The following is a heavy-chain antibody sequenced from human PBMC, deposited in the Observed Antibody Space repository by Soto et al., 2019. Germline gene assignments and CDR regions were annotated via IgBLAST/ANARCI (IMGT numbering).Heavy chain of an antibody. CDR2: IEGDGTAK. CDR1: GFTFGSFW. J-gene: IGHJ4*02. Sequence: EVQLVESGGGLVQPGASLRLYCAASGFTFGSFWMSWVRQAPGKGLEWVANIEGDGTAKAYVDSVRGRFTISRDNAQNSLYLQMNSLRAEDTAVYYCAKDRGWNTFDYWGQGVLVTVSS. V-gene: IGHV3-7*01. D-gene: IGHD1-1*01. CDR3: AKDRGWNTFDY.